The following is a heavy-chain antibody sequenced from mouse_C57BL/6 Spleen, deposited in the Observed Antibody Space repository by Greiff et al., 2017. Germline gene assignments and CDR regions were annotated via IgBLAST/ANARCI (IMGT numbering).Heavy chain of an antibody. CDR2: ISDGGSYT. J-gene: IGHJ1*03. Sequence: EVMLVESGGGLVKPGGSLKLSCAASGFTFSSYAMSWVRQTPEKRLEWVATISDGGSYTYYPDNVKGRFTISRDNAKNNLYLQMRHLKSEDTAMYYCARDDYDDRYFDVWGTGTTVTVSS. D-gene: IGHD2-4*01. CDR1: GFTFSSYA. CDR3: ARDDYDDRYFDV. V-gene: IGHV5-4*01.